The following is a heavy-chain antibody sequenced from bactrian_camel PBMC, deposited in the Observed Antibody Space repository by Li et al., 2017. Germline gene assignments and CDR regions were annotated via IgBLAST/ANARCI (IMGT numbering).Heavy chain of an antibody. CDR1: GITTDEAD. CDR2: LLTAGGT. Sequence: LVESGGGSVEAGGSLTLSCTASGITTDEADMGWYRQRPGNECELVAKLLTAGGTDFPNSEIERFTISRNNAKNTVYLQLNSLITEDTGMYYCANSDHVPGAYWGQGTQVTVS. J-gene: IGHJ4*01. V-gene: IGHV3S55*01. D-gene: IGHD4*01. CDR3: ANSDHVPGAY.